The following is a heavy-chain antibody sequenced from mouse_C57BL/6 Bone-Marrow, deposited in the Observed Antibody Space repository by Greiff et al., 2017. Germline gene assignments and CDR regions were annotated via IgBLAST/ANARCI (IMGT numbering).Heavy chain of an antibody. J-gene: IGHJ3*01. V-gene: IGHV1-15*01. CDR3: TRYGSSYCWFAY. CDR2: IDPETGGT. Sequence: QVQLKESGAELVRPGASVTLSCKASGYTFTDYDMHWVKQTPVHGLEWIGAIDPETGGTAYNQKFKGKAILTADKSSSTAYLELRSLTSEDSAVYYCTRYGSSYCWFAYWGQGTLVTVSA. D-gene: IGHD1-1*01. CDR1: GYTFTDYD.